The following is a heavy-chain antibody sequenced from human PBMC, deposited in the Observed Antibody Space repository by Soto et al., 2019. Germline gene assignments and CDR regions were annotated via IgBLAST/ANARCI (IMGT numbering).Heavy chain of an antibody. D-gene: IGHD6-19*01. CDR2: IYYSGST. CDR1: GGSISSGGYY. V-gene: IGHV4-31*03. Sequence: SETLSLTCTVSGGSISSGGYYWSWIRQHPGKGLEWIGYIYYSGSTYYNPSLKSRVTISVDTSKNQFSLKLSSVTAADTAVYYCARVAGTEYYFDYWGQGTLLTV. J-gene: IGHJ4*02. CDR3: ARVAGTEYYFDY.